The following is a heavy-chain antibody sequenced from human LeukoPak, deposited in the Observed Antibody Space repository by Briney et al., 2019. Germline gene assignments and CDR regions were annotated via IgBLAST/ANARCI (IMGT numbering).Heavy chain of an antibody. CDR3: ARRDYSGYDFPFDP. V-gene: IGHV4-59*08. CDR2: IYYSGST. J-gene: IGHJ5*02. CDR1: GGSISSYY. D-gene: IGHD5-12*01. Sequence: SETLSLTCTVSGGSISSYYWSWIRQPPGKGLEWIGYIYYSGSTNYNPSLKSRVTISVDTSKIQFSLKLSSVTAADTAVYYCARRDYSGYDFPFDPWGQGTLVTVSS.